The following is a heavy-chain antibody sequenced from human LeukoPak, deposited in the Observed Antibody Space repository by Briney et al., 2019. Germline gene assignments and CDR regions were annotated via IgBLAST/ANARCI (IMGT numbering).Heavy chain of an antibody. D-gene: IGHD5-12*01. Sequence: SETLSLTCTVSGGSISSYFWSWVRQPPGKGLEWIGYTYYSGSTNYNPSLKSRVTISVDTSKNQFSLKLASATTADTAVYYCARDRWLGYWGQGTLVTVSS. CDR2: TYYSGST. CDR1: GGSISSYF. CDR3: ARDRWLGY. J-gene: IGHJ4*02. V-gene: IGHV4-59*01.